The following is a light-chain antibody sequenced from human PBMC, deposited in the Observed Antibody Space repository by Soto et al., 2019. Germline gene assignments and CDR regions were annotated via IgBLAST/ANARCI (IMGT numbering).Light chain of an antibody. CDR2: DAS. CDR3: QQRSNWPPGGP. CDR1: QSVSSY. J-gene: IGKJ4*01. V-gene: IGKV3-11*01. Sequence: EIVLTQSPATLSLSPGGRATLSCRASQSVSSYLAWYQQKPGQAPRLLIYDASNRATGIPARFSGSGSGTDFTLTISSLEPEDFAVYYCQQRSNWPPGGPFGGGTKVEIK.